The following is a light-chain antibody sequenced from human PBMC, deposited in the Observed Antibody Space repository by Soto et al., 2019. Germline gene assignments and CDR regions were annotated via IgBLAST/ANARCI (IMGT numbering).Light chain of an antibody. CDR1: QSVSNNY. CDR3: HQYVSSPPDT. J-gene: IGKJ2*01. V-gene: IGKV3-20*01. Sequence: EIVLTQSPATLSVSPAERATLSCRASQSVSNNYLAWYQHKPGQAPRLLIYRASSRATDIPDRFSASGAGTDFTVTNSRLEPEHIAVYYGHQYVSSPPDTFGQGT. CDR2: RAS.